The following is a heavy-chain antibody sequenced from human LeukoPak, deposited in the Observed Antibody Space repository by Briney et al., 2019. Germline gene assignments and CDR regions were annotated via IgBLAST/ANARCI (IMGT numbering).Heavy chain of an antibody. CDR2: INHSGST. J-gene: IGHJ5*02. CDR3: ARGFLTIFGSNWFDP. D-gene: IGHD3-3*01. V-gene: IGHV4-39*07. CDR1: GGSISSSSYY. Sequence: KPSETLSLTCTVSGGSISSSSYYWGWIRQPPGKGLEWIGEINHSGSTNYNPSLKSRVTISVDTSKNQFSLKLSSVTAADTAVYYCARGFLTIFGSNWFDPWGRGTLVTVSS.